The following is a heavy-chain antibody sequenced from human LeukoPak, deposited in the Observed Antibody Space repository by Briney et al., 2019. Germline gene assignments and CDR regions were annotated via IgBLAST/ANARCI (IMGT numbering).Heavy chain of an antibody. CDR1: GGSISSSNW. J-gene: IGHJ4*02. CDR2: IYHSGST. CDR3: ARGEYRSGGSCRRDY. Sequence: SETLSLTCAVSGGSISSSNWWSWVRQPPGKGLEWIGEIYHSGSTNYNPSLKSRVTISVDKSKNQFSLKLSSVTAADTAVYYCARGEYRSGGSCRRDYWGQGTLVTVSS. V-gene: IGHV4-4*02. D-gene: IGHD2-15*01.